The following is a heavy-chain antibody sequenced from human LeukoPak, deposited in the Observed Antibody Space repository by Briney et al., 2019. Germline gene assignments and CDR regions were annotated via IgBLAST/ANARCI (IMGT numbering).Heavy chain of an antibody. J-gene: IGHJ4*02. CDR1: GGSFSGYY. CDR3: ARGRYYYGSGSYLNY. V-gene: IGHV4-34*01. D-gene: IGHD3-10*01. Sequence: KPSETLSLTCAVYGGSFSGYYWSWIRQPPGKGLEWIGEINHSGSTNYNPSLKSRVTISVDTSKNQFSLKLSSVTAADTAVYYCARGRYYYGSGSYLNYWGQGTLVTVSS. CDR2: INHSGST.